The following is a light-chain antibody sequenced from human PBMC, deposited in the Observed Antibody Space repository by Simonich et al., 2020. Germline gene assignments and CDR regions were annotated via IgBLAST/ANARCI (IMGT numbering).Light chain of an antibody. J-gene: IGKJ2*01. Sequence: EIVLTQSPGTLSLSPGERATLTCRASQSVSSRSLAWYQQKPGLAPRLLIYDASSRATGIPDRFSGSGSGTVFTLTISRLEPDDFAVYYCQQYGSSPPYTFGQGTKLEIK. CDR3: QQYGSSPPYT. CDR1: QSVSSRS. V-gene: IGKV3D-20*01. CDR2: DAS.